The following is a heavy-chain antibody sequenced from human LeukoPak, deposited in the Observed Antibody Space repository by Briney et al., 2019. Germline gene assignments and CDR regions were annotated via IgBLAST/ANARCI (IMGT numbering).Heavy chain of an antibody. V-gene: IGHV7-4-1*02. Sequence: ASVKVSCKASGYTFNTYAMNWVRQAPGQGPEWMGWINTNTGNPTYAQGFTGRFVFSLDTSASTAYLQISSLKAEDTAVYYCATSPGIAAPSGYYFDHWGQGTLVTVSS. CDR2: INTNTGNP. D-gene: IGHD6-13*01. CDR1: GYTFNTYA. CDR3: ATSPGIAAPSGYYFDH. J-gene: IGHJ4*02.